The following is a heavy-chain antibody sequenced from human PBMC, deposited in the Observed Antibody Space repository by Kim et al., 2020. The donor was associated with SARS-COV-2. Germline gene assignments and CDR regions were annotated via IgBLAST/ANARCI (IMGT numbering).Heavy chain of an antibody. Sequence: GGSLRLSCAASGFTFSNAWMSWVRQAPGKGLEWVGRIKSKTDGGTTDYAAPVKGRFTISRDDSKNTLYLQMNSLKTEDTAVYYRTTEYGSGSYYYYYGMDVWGQGTTVTVSS. J-gene: IGHJ6*02. D-gene: IGHD3-10*01. CDR1: GFTFSNAW. CDR3: TTEYGSGSYYYYYGMDV. CDR2: IKSKTDGGTT. V-gene: IGHV3-15*01.